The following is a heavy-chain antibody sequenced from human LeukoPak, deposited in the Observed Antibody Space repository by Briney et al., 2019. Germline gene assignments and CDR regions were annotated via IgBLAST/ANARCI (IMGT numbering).Heavy chain of an antibody. Sequence: GGSLRLSCAMSGFTFSNYALSWVRQAPGKGLEWVSTIGGSGVSTYYADSVKGRFTISRDNSKNTLYLQMNSLRAEDTAVYYCAKGLRYCSSGNCNSPGDYWGQGSLVTVSS. CDR1: GFTFSNYA. D-gene: IGHD2-15*01. J-gene: IGHJ4*02. CDR2: IGGSGVST. V-gene: IGHV3-23*01. CDR3: AKGLRYCSSGNCNSPGDY.